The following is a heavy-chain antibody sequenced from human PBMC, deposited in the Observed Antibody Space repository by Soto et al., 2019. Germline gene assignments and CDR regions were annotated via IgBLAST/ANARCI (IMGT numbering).Heavy chain of an antibody. V-gene: IGHV4-30-4*01. D-gene: IGHD3-22*01. Sequence: QVQLQESGPGLVKPSQTLSLTCTVSGGSISSGDYYWSWIRQPPGKGLEWIGYIYYSGSTYYNPSLKSRVTIPIDTSKNQLSLKLSSVTAADTAVYYCARVADDSSGYEPYDGMDVWGQGSTVTVSS. J-gene: IGHJ6*02. CDR1: GGSISSGDYY. CDR3: ARVADDSSGYEPYDGMDV. CDR2: IYYSGST.